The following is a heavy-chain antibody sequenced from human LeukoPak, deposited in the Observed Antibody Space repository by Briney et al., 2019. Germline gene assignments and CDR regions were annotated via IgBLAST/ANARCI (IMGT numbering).Heavy chain of an antibody. CDR2: INPNDGAT. J-gene: IGHJ6*03. V-gene: IGHV1-46*01. CDR3: AREHIRGLGGNLGGLFASYYTYYYMDV. Sequence: ASVKVSCKASGYTFSMYYIHWVRQAPGQGLEWMGMINPNDGATSYAQRFQGRVTMTRDTSTTTVYMDLRSLRSEHTAVYFGAREHIRGLGGNLGGLFASYYTYYYMDVWGRGTTVTVSS. CDR1: GYTFSMYY. D-gene: IGHD3-16*01.